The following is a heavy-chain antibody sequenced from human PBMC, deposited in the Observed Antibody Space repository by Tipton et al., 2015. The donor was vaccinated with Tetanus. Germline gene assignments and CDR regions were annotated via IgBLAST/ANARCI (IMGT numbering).Heavy chain of an antibody. J-gene: IGHJ4*02. CDR2: ISYDGSNK. Sequence: SLRLSCAASGFTFSSYAMHWVRQAPGKGLEWVAVISYDGSNKYYADSVKGRFTISRDNSKNTLYLQMNSLRAEDTAVYYCARGGWELLEGRFDYWGQGTLVTVSS. CDR1: GFTFSSYA. D-gene: IGHD1-26*01. CDR3: ARGGWELLEGRFDY. V-gene: IGHV3-30-3*01.